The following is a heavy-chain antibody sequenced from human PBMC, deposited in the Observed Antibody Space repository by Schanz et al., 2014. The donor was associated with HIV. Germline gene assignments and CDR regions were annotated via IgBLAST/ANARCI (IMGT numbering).Heavy chain of an antibody. CDR3: ARERMATGGLDV. J-gene: IGHJ6*02. CDR2: INTSGGGT. D-gene: IGHD2-15*01. Sequence: QLVQSGAEVKKPGASVRVSCKASGYSFTSYFIHWVRQAPGQGLEWLGVINTSGGGTSDALQGRVAFTRDTSTTTVYMDLRNLRFADSGVYYCARERMATGGLDVGGQGTTVTVSS. V-gene: IGHV1-46*01. CDR1: GYSFTSYF.